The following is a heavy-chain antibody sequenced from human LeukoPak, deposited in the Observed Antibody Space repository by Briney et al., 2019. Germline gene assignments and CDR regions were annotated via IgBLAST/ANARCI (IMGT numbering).Heavy chain of an antibody. V-gene: IGHV3-21*01. D-gene: IGHD6-19*01. CDR2: ISSSSSYI. J-gene: IGHJ4*02. CDR3: ARGIGYSSGWYYFDY. CDR1: GFTFSSYS. Sequence: GGSLRLSCAAPGFTFSSYSMNWVRQAPGKGLEWVSSISSSSSYIYYADSVKGRFTISRDNAKNSLYLQMNSLRAEDTAVYYCARGIGYSSGWYYFDYWGQGTLVTVSS.